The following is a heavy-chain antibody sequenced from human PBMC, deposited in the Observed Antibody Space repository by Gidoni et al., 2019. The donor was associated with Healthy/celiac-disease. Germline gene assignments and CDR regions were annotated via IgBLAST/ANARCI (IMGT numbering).Heavy chain of an antibody. CDR1: GFPFSSYS. D-gene: IGHD3-3*01. CDR3: ARDPLGGFWSGYFYY. J-gene: IGHJ4*02. CDR2: ISSSSSYI. Sequence: EVQLVESGGGLVKPGGSLRPSCAAPGFPFSSYSMNWVRQAPGKGLEWVSSISSSSSYIYYADSVKGRFTISRDNAKNSLYLQMNSLRAEDTAVYYCARDPLGGFWSGYFYYWGQGTLVTVSS. V-gene: IGHV3-21*01.